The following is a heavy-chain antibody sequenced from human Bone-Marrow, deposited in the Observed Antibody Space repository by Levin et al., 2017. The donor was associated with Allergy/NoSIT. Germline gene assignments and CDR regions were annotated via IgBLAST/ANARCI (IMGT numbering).Heavy chain of an antibody. CDR1: GDRVSSNFTT. CDR3: ARRMKYSSAVDY. Sequence: SQTLSLTCAIYGDRVSSNFTTWNWIRQSPSRGLEWLGRTFHRSKWFVDYGMSVKSRITITSDTSKNQFSLQLNSVTPEDTAVYYCARRMKYSSAVDYWGQGTLITVSS. D-gene: IGHD6-25*01. J-gene: IGHJ4*02. CDR2: TFHRSKWFV. V-gene: IGHV6-1*01.